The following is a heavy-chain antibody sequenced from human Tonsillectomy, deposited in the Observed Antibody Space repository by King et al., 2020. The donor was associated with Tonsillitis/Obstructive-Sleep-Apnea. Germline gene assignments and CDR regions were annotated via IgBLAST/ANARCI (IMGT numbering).Heavy chain of an antibody. CDR3: GRWYCRSVGCFGGGDY. Sequence: VQLVESGAEVKKPGASVRVSCKASGYTFTTYYMQWVRQAPGQGLEWMGIINPSDGTTSYAQKFQGRVTMTRDTSTSTVYMWLSSLTYEDTAMYYCGRWYCRSVGCFGGGDYWGQGTLVTVSS. D-gene: IGHD2-15*01. J-gene: IGHJ4*02. CDR1: GYTFTTYY. V-gene: IGHV1-46*01. CDR2: INPSDGTT.